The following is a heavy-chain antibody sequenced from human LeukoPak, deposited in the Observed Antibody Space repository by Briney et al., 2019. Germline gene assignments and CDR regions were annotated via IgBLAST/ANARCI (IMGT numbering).Heavy chain of an antibody. V-gene: IGHV3-21*01. D-gene: IGHD2-2*01. CDR3: ARRYCSSTSCYEVDYFDY. Sequence: GGSLRLSCAASGFTFSSYSMNWVRQAPGKGLEWVSSISSSSSYIYYADSVKGRFTISRDNAKNSLYLQMNSLRAEDTAVYYCARRYCSSTSCYEVDYFDYWGQGTLVTVSS. CDR2: ISSSSSYI. CDR1: GFTFSSYS. J-gene: IGHJ4*02.